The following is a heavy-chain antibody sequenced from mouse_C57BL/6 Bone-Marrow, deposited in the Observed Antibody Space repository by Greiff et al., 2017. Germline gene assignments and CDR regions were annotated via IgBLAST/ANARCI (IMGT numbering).Heavy chain of an antibody. D-gene: IGHD1-1*01. CDR3: ARFITTVVAGFDY. CDR1: GYSITSDY. V-gene: IGHV3-8*01. J-gene: IGHJ2*01. Sequence: EVKLVESGPGLAKPSQTLSLTCSVTGYSITSDYWNWIRKFPGNKLEYMGYISYSGSTYYNPSLKSRLSITRDTSKNQYYLQLNSVTTEDTATYYCARFITTVVAGFDYWGQGTTLTVSS. CDR2: ISYSGST.